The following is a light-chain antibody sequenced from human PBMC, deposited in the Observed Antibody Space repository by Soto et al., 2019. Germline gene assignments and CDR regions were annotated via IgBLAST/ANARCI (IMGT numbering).Light chain of an antibody. Sequence: DIQLTQSPSVLSASVGDTVTITCRASQALSNYLARYQQKPGKAPRLLIYTASTLQSGVPSRFSGSGSGTEFTLTITSLQPEDFATYYCQQLYTYPLTFGGGTKVDIK. CDR3: QQLYTYPLT. J-gene: IGKJ4*01. CDR2: TAS. CDR1: QALSNY. V-gene: IGKV1-9*01.